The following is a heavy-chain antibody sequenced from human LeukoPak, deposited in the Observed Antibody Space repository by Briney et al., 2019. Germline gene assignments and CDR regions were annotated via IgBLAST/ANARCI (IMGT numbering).Heavy chain of an antibody. D-gene: IGHD1-26*01. J-gene: IGHJ6*02. CDR3: ARRNSGSYLRTYYYYYGMDL. CDR1: GYTFTSYD. V-gene: IGHV1-8*01. CDR2: MNPNSGNT. Sequence: VASVKVSCKASGYTFTSYDINWVRQATGQGLEWMGWMNPNSGNTGYAQKFQGRVTMTRNTSISTAYMELSSLRSEDTAVYYCARRNSGSYLRTYYYYYGMDLWGQGTTVTVSS.